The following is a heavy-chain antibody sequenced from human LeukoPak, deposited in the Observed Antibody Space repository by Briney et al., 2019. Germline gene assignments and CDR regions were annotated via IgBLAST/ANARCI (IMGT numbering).Heavy chain of an antibody. J-gene: IGHJ4*02. CDR3: ARMNRDGYRSWYPFDY. V-gene: IGHV3-53*01. Sequence: GGSLRLSCAASGFTVSSNYMSWVRQAPGKGLECVSVIYTGGGTYYADSLKGRFTISRDNSKNTLYLQMNSLRAEDTAVYYCARMNRDGYRSWYPFDYWGQGTLVTVSS. CDR1: GFTVSSNY. D-gene: IGHD6-13*01. CDR2: IYTGGGT.